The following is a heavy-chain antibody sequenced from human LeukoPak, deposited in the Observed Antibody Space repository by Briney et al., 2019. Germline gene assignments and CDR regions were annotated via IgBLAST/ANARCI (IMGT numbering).Heavy chain of an antibody. CDR2: VIPSLGTS. Sequence: SVKVSCKASGGIFNTYAITWVRQAPGQGLVWMGRVIPSLGTSGYEQKAQDRVTITADKSTGTAYMELSSLRTEDTALYYCATANYYDGGGYNPEAFDVWGQGTMVTVSS. V-gene: IGHV1-69*04. D-gene: IGHD3-22*01. J-gene: IGHJ3*01. CDR1: GGIFNTYA. CDR3: ATANYYDGGGYNPEAFDV.